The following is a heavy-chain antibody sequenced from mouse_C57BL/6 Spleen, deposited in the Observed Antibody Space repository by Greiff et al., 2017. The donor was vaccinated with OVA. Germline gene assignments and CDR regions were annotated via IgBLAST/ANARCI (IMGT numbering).Heavy chain of an antibody. CDR1: GFTFSDYY. CDR2: INYDGSST. Sequence: VMLVESEGGLVQPGSSMKLSCTASGFTFSDYYMAWVRQVPEKGLEWVANINYDGSSTYYLDSLKSRFIISRDNAKNILYLQMSSLKSEDTATYYCARDDYDYDGGFAYWGQGTLVTVSA. D-gene: IGHD2-4*01. J-gene: IGHJ3*01. CDR3: ARDDYDYDGGFAY. V-gene: IGHV5-16*01.